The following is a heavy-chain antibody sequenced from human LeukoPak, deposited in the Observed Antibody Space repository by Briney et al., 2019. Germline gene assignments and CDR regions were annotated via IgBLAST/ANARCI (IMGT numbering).Heavy chain of an antibody. CDR3: ARGGDPGSIDY. J-gene: IGHJ4*02. D-gene: IGHD3-10*01. CDR1: GFRFSDYW. Sequence: GGSLRLSCEVSGFRFSDYWMGWVRQAPGKGLEWVANINEDGREYYYVDSVKGRITISRHNAKNSLYLQMTSLRVDDTAVYYCARGGDPGSIDYWGQGTLVTVSS. CDR2: INEDGREY. V-gene: IGHV3-7*01.